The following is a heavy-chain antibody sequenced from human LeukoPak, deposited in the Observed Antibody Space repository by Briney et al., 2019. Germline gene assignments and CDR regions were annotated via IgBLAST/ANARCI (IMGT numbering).Heavy chain of an antibody. CDR1: GGLISSTTYY. J-gene: IGHJ4*02. V-gene: IGHV4-39*01. Sequence: SETLSLTCAVSGGLISSTTYYWAWMRQPPGKGLEWIGSIYYNGITYYNASLRSRVSIPVDTSKNQFSLRVNSLNAPDTAVYYCARQPTVNRGAVASNFDCWGQGTLVTVSS. D-gene: IGHD6-19*01. CDR3: ARQPTVNRGAVASNFDC. CDR2: IYYNGIT.